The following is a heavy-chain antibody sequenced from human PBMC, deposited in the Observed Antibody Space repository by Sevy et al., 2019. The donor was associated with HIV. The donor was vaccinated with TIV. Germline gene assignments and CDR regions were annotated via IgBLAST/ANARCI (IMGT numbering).Heavy chain of an antibody. J-gene: IGHJ4*02. D-gene: IGHD6-13*01. CDR1: GFTFSSYA. CDR3: ARRAAGRQYFDY. CDR2: ISYDGSNK. Sequence: GVSLRLSCAASGFTFSSYAMHWVRQAPGKGLEWVAVISYDGSNKYYADSVKGRFTISRDNSKNTLYLQMNSLRAEDTAVYNCARRAAGRQYFDYWGQGTLVTVSS. V-gene: IGHV3-30*04.